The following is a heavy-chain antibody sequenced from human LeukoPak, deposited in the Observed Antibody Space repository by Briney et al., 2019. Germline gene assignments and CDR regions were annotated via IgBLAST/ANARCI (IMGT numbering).Heavy chain of an antibody. CDR2: IYYSGST. CDR3: ARLPPPYYYGSGPTGFDP. Sequence: PSETLSLTCTVSGGSISSYYWSWIRQPPGKGLEWIGYIYYSGSTNYNPSLKSRVTISVDTSKNQFSLKLSSVTAADTAVYYCARLPPPYYYGSGPTGFDPWGQGTLVTVSS. V-gene: IGHV4-59*08. D-gene: IGHD3-10*01. J-gene: IGHJ5*02. CDR1: GGSISSYY.